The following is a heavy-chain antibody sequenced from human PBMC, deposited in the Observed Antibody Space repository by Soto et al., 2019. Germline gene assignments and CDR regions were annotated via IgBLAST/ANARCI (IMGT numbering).Heavy chain of an antibody. Sequence: ASVKVSCKASGYTFTSYDINWVRQAPGQGLEWMGWINANSGNTEYAQKFQGRVTMTRNTSISTAYMELSSLRSEDTAVYYCAFRFHILIACGGVTVGDLLFDPWGQGTLVTVSS. D-gene: IGHD3-16*02. CDR3: AFRFHILIACGGVTVGDLLFDP. J-gene: IGHJ5*02. CDR1: GYTFTSYD. V-gene: IGHV1-8*02. CDR2: INANSGNT.